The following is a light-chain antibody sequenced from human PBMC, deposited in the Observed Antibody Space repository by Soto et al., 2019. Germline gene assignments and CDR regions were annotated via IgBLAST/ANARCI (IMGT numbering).Light chain of an antibody. J-gene: IGKJ4*01. CDR1: QSVSSK. CDR3: QQYSDWPRVT. Sequence: EVVMTQSPATLSVSPGERATLSCRASQSVSSKVDWYQHKPCQAPRLLIHGASTRATDIPARFSGSGSGTEFTLAISSLQSEDVAVYYCQQYSDWPRVTFGGGTKVDI. V-gene: IGKV3-15*01. CDR2: GAS.